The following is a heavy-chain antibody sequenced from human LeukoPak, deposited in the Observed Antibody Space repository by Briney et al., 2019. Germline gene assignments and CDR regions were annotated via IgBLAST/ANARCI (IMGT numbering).Heavy chain of an antibody. Sequence: GGSLRLSCAASVFIFRDYYMSWIRQAPGKGLEWVSYISSSGTTIFYADSVKGRFTISRDNAKNSLYLQMNSLKAEDTAVYYCASSHPTVTTGFHAFDIWGQGTMVTVSS. CDR2: ISSSGTTI. CDR1: VFIFRDYY. D-gene: IGHD4-4*01. V-gene: IGHV3-11*01. J-gene: IGHJ3*02. CDR3: ASSHPTVTTGFHAFDI.